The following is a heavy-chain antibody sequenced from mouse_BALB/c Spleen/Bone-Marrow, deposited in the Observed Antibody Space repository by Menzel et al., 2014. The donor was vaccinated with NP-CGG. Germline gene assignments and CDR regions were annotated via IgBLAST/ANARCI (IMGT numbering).Heavy chain of an antibody. V-gene: IGHV5-9-3*01. Sequence: EVQVVESGGGLVKPGGSLKLSCAASGFTFSSYAMSWVRRTPEKRLEWVATISSGGSYTYYPDSVKGRFTISRDNAKNTQYLQMSSLRSEDTAMYYCARSGVCGYYFGGQGTTLTVSS. J-gene: IGHJ2*01. CDR3: ARSGVCGYYF. CDR1: GFTFSSYA. CDR2: ISSGGSYT. D-gene: IGHD2-3*01.